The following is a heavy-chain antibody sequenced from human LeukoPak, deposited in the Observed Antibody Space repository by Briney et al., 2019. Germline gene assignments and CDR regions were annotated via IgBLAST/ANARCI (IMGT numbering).Heavy chain of an antibody. CDR3: ARGYCSGGTCAPEGNWFDP. J-gene: IGHJ5*02. D-gene: IGHD2-15*01. V-gene: IGHV4-59*01. Sequence: TSETLSLTCTVSGRSISSYYWSWIRQPPGKGLEWIGYIYYSGSTNYNPSLKSRVTISVDTSKNQFSLKLSSVTAADTAVYYCARGYCSGGTCAPEGNWFDPWGQGTLVTVSS. CDR2: IYYSGST. CDR1: GRSISSYY.